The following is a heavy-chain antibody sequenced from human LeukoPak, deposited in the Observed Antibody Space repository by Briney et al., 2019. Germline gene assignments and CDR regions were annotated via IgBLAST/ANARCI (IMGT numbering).Heavy chain of an antibody. J-gene: IGHJ3*01. CDR3: AGDVMSTALDAFDV. CDR1: GGSISSYY. V-gene: IGHV4-59*01. CDR2: IYYSGSP. D-gene: IGHD1-1*01. Sequence: PSETLSLTCTVSGGSISSYYWNWIRQPPGKGLELIGYIYYSGSPTYNPSLKSRVTISVDTSKNQFSLQLSSVTAADTAVYYCAGDVMSTALDAFDVWGQGTMVTVSS.